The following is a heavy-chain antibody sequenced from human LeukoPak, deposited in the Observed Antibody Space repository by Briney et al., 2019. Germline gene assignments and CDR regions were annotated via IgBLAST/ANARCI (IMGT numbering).Heavy chain of an antibody. D-gene: IGHD3-3*01. CDR3: AKDNLPYDFWSGYYS. CDR1: GFTFDDYA. Sequence: LGGSLRLSCAASGFTFDDYAMHWVRQAPEKGLEWVSLISWDGGSTYYADSVEGRFTISRDNSKNSLYLQMNSLRAEDTALYYCAKDNLPYDFWSGYYSWGQGTLVTVSS. V-gene: IGHV3-43D*04. J-gene: IGHJ5*02. CDR2: ISWDGGST.